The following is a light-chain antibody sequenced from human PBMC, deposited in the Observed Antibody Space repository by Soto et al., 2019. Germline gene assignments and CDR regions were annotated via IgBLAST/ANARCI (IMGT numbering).Light chain of an antibody. CDR3: QKYRT. CDR1: QSVSSSS. J-gene: IGKJ1*01. CDR2: EAS. V-gene: IGKV3-20*01. Sequence: EIVFTQSPCTLSLSPGERATLSCRASQSVSSSSLAWYQQNPGQAPRLLIYEASSRATGIPDRFSGSGSGTDFTLTISRLEPEDFAVYYCQKYRTFGQGTKVDIK.